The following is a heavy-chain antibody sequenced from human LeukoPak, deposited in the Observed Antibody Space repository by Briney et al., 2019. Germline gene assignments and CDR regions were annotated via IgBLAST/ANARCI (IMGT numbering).Heavy chain of an antibody. CDR2: IIPIFGIA. D-gene: IGHD1/OR15-1a*01. J-gene: IGHJ4*02. V-gene: IGHV1-69*04. Sequence: SVKVSCKASGGTFSSYAISWVRQAPGQGLEWMGRIIPIFGIANYAQKFQGRVTITADKSTSTAYMELSSLRSEDTAVYYCARDQKNKPFDYWGQGTLVTGSS. CDR1: GGTFSSYA. CDR3: ARDQKNKPFDY.